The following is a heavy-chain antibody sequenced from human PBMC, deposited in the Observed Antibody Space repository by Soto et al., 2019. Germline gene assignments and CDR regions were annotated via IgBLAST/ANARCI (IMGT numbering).Heavy chain of an antibody. CDR3: GGGRETAGGGPH. CDR1: GGTFSSYA. V-gene: IGHV1-69*13. CDR2: IVPMYRTP. J-gene: IGHJ4*02. Sequence: VKVSCKASGGTFSSYAINWGRQAPAQGVEWMGGIVPMYRTPLYAQKSQGRVTITADEVTSTAYMELSSLRFDDTALSICGGGRETAGGGPHWGQGTLVTVSS. D-gene: IGHD6-13*01.